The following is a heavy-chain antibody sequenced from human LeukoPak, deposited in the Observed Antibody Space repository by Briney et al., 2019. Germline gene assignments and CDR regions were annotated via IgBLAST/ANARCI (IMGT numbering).Heavy chain of an antibody. CDR3: ARVPWELRGALDY. V-gene: IGHV3-7*01. CDR2: MKGDGSEK. CDR1: GFTFSTYW. D-gene: IGHD1-26*01. J-gene: IGHJ4*02. Sequence: GGSLRLSCVASGFTFSTYWMTWVRQAPGKGLEWVANMKGDGSEKHYVDSVKGRFTISRDNSKNTLYLQMNSLGAEDTAVYYCARVPWELRGALDYWGQGTLVTVSS.